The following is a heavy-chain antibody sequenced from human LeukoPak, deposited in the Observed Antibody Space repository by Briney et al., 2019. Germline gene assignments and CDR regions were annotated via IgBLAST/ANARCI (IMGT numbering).Heavy chain of an antibody. Sequence: GGSLRLSCAASGFTFSDYYMSWIRQAPGKGLEWVSYISSSGSTIYYADSVKGRFTISRDNAKNSLYLQMNSLRAEDTAVYYCAKVLTPYGGDCCHDAFDIWGQGTMVTVSS. CDR1: GFTFSDYY. V-gene: IGHV3-11*01. J-gene: IGHJ3*02. CDR3: AKVLTPYGGDCCHDAFDI. CDR2: ISSSGSTI. D-gene: IGHD2-21*02.